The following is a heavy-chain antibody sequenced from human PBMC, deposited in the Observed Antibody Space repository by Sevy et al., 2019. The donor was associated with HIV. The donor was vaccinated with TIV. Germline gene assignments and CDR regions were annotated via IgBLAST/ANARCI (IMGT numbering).Heavy chain of an antibody. J-gene: IGHJ4*02. CDR3: AKERDSSQPPPGYYFDY. V-gene: IGHV3-23*01. D-gene: IGHD3-22*01. Sequence: GGSVRLSCAASGFTFSSYAMSWVRQAPGKGLEWVSAIGGSGGSTYYADSVKGRFTISRDNSKNTLYLQMNSLRAEDTAVSYCAKERDSSQPPPGYYFDYWGQGTLVTVSS. CDR2: IGGSGGST. CDR1: GFTFSSYA.